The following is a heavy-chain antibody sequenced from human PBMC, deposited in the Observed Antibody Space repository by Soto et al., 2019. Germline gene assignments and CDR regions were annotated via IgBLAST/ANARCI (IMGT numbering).Heavy chain of an antibody. CDR2: ISSSGSTI. J-gene: IGHJ4*02. CDR3: ARGINGRFDY. Sequence: PGGSLRLSCAASGFTFDSYSMNWVRQAPGKGLEWVSYISSSGSTIKYPDSVKGRFTISRDNAKNSLDLQMSRLRDEDTAVYYCARGINGRFDYWGQGTLVTVSS. V-gene: IGHV3-48*02. CDR1: GFTFDSYS. D-gene: IGHD2-8*01.